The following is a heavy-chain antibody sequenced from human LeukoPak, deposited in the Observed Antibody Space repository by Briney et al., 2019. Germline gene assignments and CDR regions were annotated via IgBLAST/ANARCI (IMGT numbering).Heavy chain of an antibody. CDR1: GGSISGFY. CDR3: ARMYSNYFDY. V-gene: IGHV4-59*01. CDR2: IYYSGST. Sequence: SETLSLTCTVSGGSISGFYWSWSRQPPGKGLEWVGYIYYSGSTTYNPSLKGRVTISVDTSKNQFSLQLSSVTAADTAVYYCARMYSNYFDYWGQGSLVTVSS. D-gene: IGHD4-11*01. J-gene: IGHJ4*02.